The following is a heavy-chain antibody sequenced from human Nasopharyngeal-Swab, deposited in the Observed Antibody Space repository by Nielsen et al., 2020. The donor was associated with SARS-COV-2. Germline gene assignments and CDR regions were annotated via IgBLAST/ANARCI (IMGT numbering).Heavy chain of an antibody. D-gene: IGHD1-26*01. CDR1: GFTFSSYA. J-gene: IGHJ6*03. CDR2: ISGSGGST. V-gene: IGHV3-23*01. Sequence: GGSLRLSCAASGFTFSSYAMSWVRQAPGKGLEWVSAISGSGGSTYYADSVKGRFTISRDNAKNSLYLQMNSLRAEDTAVYYCARDGVSSGYYYYYYMDVWGKGTTVTVSS. CDR3: ARDGVSSGYYYYYYMDV.